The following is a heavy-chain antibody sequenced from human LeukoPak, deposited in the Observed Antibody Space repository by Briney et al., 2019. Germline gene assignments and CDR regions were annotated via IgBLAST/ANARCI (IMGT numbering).Heavy chain of an antibody. V-gene: IGHV1-46*01. J-gene: IGHJ4*02. CDR2: INPSGGST. CDR3: ARANPARD. CDR1: GYTFTSYF. Sequence: PGALVKVSCKASGYTFTSYFIHWVRQAPGQGLEWMGIINPSGGSTSYAQKFQGRVTMTRDTSTSTVYMELSSLISEDTAVYYCARANPARDWGQGTLVIVSS.